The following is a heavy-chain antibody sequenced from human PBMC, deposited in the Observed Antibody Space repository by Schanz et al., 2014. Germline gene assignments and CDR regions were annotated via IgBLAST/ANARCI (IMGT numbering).Heavy chain of an antibody. CDR3: AREVGGSFGQHY. V-gene: IGHV3-7*01. D-gene: IGHD1-26*01. J-gene: IGHJ4*02. Sequence: EVQLVESGGGLVQPGGSLRLSCAASGFTFSAYWMTRVRQAPGKGLDWVGIIKPDGSEKFYVDSVKGRFTISRDNAKNLMYLHLNSLRAEDTAVYYCAREVGGSFGQHYWGQGALVTVSS. CDR2: IKPDGSEK. CDR1: GFTFSAYW.